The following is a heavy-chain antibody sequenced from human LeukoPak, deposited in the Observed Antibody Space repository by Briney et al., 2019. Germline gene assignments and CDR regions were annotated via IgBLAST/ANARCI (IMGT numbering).Heavy chain of an antibody. D-gene: IGHD4-17*01. V-gene: IGHV3-23*01. CDR1: GFTFSSYA. CDR2: ISGSGGST. Sequence: QSGGSLRLSCAASGFTFSSYAMSWVRQTPVKGLEWVSVISGSGGSTYYADSVKGRFTISRVNSKNTLYLQMNSLRAEDTAVYYCAKENYGDSTGGRFQHWGQGTLVTVS. J-gene: IGHJ1*01. CDR3: AKENYGDSTGGRFQH.